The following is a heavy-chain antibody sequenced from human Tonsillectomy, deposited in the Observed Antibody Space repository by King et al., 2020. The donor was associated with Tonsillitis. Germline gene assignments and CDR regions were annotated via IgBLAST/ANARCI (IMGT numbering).Heavy chain of an antibody. CDR1: GYTFTS. J-gene: IGHJ4*02. CDR3: ARVGASDY. CDR2: MNPNSGNT. Sequence: QLVQSGAEVKKPGASVKVSCKASGYTFTSFNWVRQATGQGLEWMGWMNPNSGNTGYAQKFQGRVTMTRNTSISTAYMELSGLRSEDTAVYYCARVGASDYWGQGTLVTVSS. D-gene: IGHD1-26*01. V-gene: IGHV1-8*01.